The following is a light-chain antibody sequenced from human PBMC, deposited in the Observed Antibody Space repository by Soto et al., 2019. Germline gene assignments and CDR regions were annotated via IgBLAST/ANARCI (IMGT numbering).Light chain of an antibody. J-gene: IGKJ5*01. V-gene: IGKV1-39*01. Sequence: DIKMTQSPSSLSASVGDRVTITCRASQNILTHLNWYQQKPGKAPRLLIYGASTLQTGVPSWFSGSGSGTDFTLTISSLQREDFATYFCQQSYTTPTVGQGTRLEFK. CDR1: QNILTH. CDR3: QQSYTTPT. CDR2: GAS.